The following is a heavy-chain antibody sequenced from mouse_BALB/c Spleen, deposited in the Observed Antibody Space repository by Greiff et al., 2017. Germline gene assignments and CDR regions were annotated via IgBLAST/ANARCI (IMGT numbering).Heavy chain of an antibody. CDR1: GFNIKDTY. D-gene: IGHD2-1*01. CDR2: IDPANGNT. V-gene: IGHV14-3*02. Sequence: VQLQQSGAELVKPGASVKLSCTASGFNIKDTYMHWVKQRPEQGLEWIGRIDPANGNTKYDPKFQGKATITADTSSNTAYLQLSSLTSEDTAVYYCARSILYGNYGYYAMDYWGQGTSVTVSS. J-gene: IGHJ4*01. CDR3: ARSILYGNYGYYAMDY.